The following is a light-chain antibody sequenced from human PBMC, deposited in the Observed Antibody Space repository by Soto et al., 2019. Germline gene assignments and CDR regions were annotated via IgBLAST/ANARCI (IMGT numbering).Light chain of an antibody. CDR2: LNSDGSH. CDR1: SGHTRYG. V-gene: IGLV4-69*01. Sequence: QPVLTQSPSASASLGASVKLTCTLSSGHTRYGIAWHQQQPEKGPRYLMKLNSDGSHTKGDGIPDRFSGSSSGADHYLTISSLQSEDEADCYCQTWGTGIRVFGTGTKVTVL. CDR3: QTWGTGIRV. J-gene: IGLJ1*01.